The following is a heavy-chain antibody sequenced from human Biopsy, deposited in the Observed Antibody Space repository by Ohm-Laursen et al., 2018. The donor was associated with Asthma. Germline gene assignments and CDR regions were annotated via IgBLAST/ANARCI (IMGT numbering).Heavy chain of an antibody. D-gene: IGHD5-12*01. J-gene: IGHJ6*02. CDR3: ARRYSGPGRIVYYYSGLEV. CDR1: GDSFSNYA. CDR2: LIPVLGTP. Sequence: SSVKVSCKTSGDSFSNYAISWVRQAPGQGLEWMGGLIPVLGTPDHAQMFEGRVTITADESTSTAYMELSSLSSEDTAVYYCARRYSGPGRIVYYYSGLEVWGQGTTVTVSS. V-gene: IGHV1-69*01.